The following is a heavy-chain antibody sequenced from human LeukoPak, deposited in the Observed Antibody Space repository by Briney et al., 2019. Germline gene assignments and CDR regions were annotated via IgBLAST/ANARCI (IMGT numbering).Heavy chain of an antibody. D-gene: IGHD6-19*01. CDR3: ARSYSSGWYQVDP. V-gene: IGHV1-58*02. Sequence: GTSVKVSCKASGFTFTSSAMQWVRQARGQRLEWIGWIVVGSGNTNYAQKFQERVTITRDMSTSTAYMELSSLRSEDTAVYYCARSYSSGWYQVDPWGQGTLVTVSS. CDR1: GFTFTSSA. CDR2: IVVGSGNT. J-gene: IGHJ5*02.